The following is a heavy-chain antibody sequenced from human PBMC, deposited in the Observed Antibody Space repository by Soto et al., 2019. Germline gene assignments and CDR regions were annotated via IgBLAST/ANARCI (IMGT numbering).Heavy chain of an antibody. Sequence: GGSLRLSCAASGFTFSSYSMSWVRQAPGKGLEWVSAISGSGGSTYCADSVKGRFTISRDNSKNTLYLQMNSLRAEDTAVYYCAKDWDPTGQYYFDYWGQGTLVTVSS. V-gene: IGHV3-23*01. CDR2: ISGSGGST. D-gene: IGHD1-1*01. CDR3: AKDWDPTGQYYFDY. CDR1: GFTFSSYS. J-gene: IGHJ4*02.